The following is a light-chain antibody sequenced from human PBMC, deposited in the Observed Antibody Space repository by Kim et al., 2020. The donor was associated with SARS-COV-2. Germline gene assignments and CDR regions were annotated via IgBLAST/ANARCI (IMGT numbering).Light chain of an antibody. CDR3: ETWDSHTRV. CDR2: LERSGNY. J-gene: IGLJ3*02. CDR1: SGHSSNI. V-gene: IGLV4-60*03. Sequence: QLVLTQSSSASASLGSSVKLTCSLSSGHSSNIIAWHQQQPGKAPQYLMKLERSGNYNKGSGVPDRFSGSSSGADRYLTISNLQSEDEADYYCETWDSHTRVFGGGTQLTVL.